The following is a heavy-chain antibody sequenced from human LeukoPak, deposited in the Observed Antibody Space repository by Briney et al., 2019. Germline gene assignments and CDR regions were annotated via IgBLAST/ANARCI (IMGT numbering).Heavy chain of an antibody. V-gene: IGHV3-21*01. CDR2: ISSSSSYI. CDR3: ARTTVTTVPY. CDR1: GFTFSSYS. Sequence: GGSLGLSCAASGFTFSSYSMNWVRQAPGKGLEWVSSISSSSSYIYYADSVNGRFTISRDNAKNSLYLQMNSLRAEDTAVYYCARTTVTTVPYWGQGTLVTVSS. D-gene: IGHD4-17*01. J-gene: IGHJ4*02.